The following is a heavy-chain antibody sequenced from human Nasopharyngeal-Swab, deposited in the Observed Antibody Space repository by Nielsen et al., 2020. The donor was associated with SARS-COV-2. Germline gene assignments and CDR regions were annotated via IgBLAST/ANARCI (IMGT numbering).Heavy chain of an antibody. CDR3: ARGCVTTVVRGVEDWFDP. Sequence: CVRQAPGQGLEWMGIINPSGVTTTYAQKFQGRVTMTRGTSTRAVYMELSSLIYEDTAVYYCARGCVTTVVRGVEDWFDPWGQGTLVTVSS. CDR2: INPSGVTT. V-gene: IGHV1-46*01. D-gene: IGHD3-10*01. J-gene: IGHJ5*02.